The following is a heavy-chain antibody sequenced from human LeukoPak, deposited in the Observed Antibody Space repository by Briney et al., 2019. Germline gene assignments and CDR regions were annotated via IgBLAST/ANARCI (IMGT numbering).Heavy chain of an antibody. CDR3: AGAGAKRWGYQ. CDR2: MYYSGST. Sequence: SETLSLTCTVSGGSIRSYYRFWIRQPPGKGLEWIGNMYYSGSTNYNPSLKSRVTISVDTSRNQFSLKLSSLTAADLAVYYCAGAGAKRWGYQWGQGTPVNVFS. V-gene: IGHV4-59*01. J-gene: IGHJ6*01. D-gene: IGHD5-18*01. CDR1: GGSIRSYY.